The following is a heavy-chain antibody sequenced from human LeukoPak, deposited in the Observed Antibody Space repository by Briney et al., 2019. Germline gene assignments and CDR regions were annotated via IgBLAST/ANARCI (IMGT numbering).Heavy chain of an antibody. CDR3: AKEVTMIVVLTAHDY. Sequence: GGSLRVSCAASGFTFTNYAMSWVRQAPGKGLEWVSSISVSGDSTYYADSVKGRFTISRDNSKNTLYLQMNSLRAEDTAVYHCAKEVTMIVVLTAHDYWGQGTLVAVSS. CDR2: ISVSGDST. CDR1: GFTFTNYA. V-gene: IGHV3-23*01. D-gene: IGHD3-22*01. J-gene: IGHJ4*02.